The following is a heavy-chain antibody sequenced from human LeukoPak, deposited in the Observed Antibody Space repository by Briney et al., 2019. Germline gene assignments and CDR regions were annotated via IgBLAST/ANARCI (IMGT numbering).Heavy chain of an antibody. J-gene: IGHJ4*02. V-gene: IGHV3-21*01. CDR1: GSTFSSYS. CDR2: ISSSSSYI. D-gene: IGHD6-19*01. CDR3: ARGTYSSGWTIDY. Sequence: GGSLRLSCAASGSTFSSYSMNWVRQAPGKGLEWVSSISSSSSYIYYADSVKGRFTTSRDNAKNSLYLQMNSLRAEDTAVYYCARGTYSSGWTIDYWGQGTLVTVSS.